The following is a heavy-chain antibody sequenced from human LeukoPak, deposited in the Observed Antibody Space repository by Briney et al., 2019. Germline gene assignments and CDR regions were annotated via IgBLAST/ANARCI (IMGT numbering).Heavy chain of an antibody. CDR2: IKQDGSEK. CDR3: ARDFVFYDYVWGSYRSSQTPDY. CDR1: GFIFSSYW. V-gene: IGHV3-7*01. J-gene: IGHJ4*02. Sequence: GGSLRLSCAASGFIFSSYWMSWVRQAPGKGLEWVANIKQDGSEKYYVDSEKGRFTISRDNAKNSLYLQMNSLRAEDTAVYYCARDFVFYDYVWGSYRSSQTPDYWGQGTLVTVSS. D-gene: IGHD3-16*02.